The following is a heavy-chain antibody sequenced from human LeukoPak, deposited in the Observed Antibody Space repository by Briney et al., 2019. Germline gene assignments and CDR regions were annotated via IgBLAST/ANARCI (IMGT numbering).Heavy chain of an antibody. V-gene: IGHV3-21*01. Sequence: GGSLRLSCAASGFTFSSYSMNWVRQAPGKGLEWVSSISSSSSYIYYADSVEGRFTISRDNAKNSLYLQMNSLRAEDTAVYYCARYLDYGDYAAFDIWGQGTMVTVSS. J-gene: IGHJ3*02. CDR3: ARYLDYGDYAAFDI. CDR1: GFTFSSYS. CDR2: ISSSSSYI. D-gene: IGHD4-17*01.